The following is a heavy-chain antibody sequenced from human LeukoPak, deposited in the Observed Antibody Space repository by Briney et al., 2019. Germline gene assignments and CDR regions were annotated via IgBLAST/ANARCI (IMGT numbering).Heavy chain of an antibody. J-gene: IGHJ4*02. CDR2: INPSGGST. D-gene: IGHD3-16*01. CDR1: GYTSTSYY. CDR3: ARESRGGYYFDY. V-gene: IGHV1-46*01. Sequence: ASVKVSCKASGYTSTSYYMHWVRQAPVQGLEWMGIINPSGGSTSYAQKFQGRVTMTRDTSTSTVYMELSSLRSEDTAVYYCARESRGGYYFDYWGQGTLVTVSS.